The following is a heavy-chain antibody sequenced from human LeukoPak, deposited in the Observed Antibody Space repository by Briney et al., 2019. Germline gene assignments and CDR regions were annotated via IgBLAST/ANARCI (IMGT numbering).Heavy chain of an antibody. D-gene: IGHD7-27*01. CDR2: IKEDGSEK. CDR3: VRNWGYFDY. CDR1: GFTFSSYA. J-gene: IGHJ4*02. Sequence: GGSLRLSCSASGFTFSSYAMNWVRRAPGKGLEWVANIKEDGSEKYYVDSVKGRFTISRDNAKTSLYLQMNSLRGEDTAVYYCVRNWGYFDYWGQGTLVTVSS. V-gene: IGHV3-7*05.